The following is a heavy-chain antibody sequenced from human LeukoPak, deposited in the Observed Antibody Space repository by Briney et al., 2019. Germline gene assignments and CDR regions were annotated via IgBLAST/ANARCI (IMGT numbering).Heavy chain of an antibody. V-gene: IGHV7-4-1*02. Sequence: ASVKVSCKASGYTFTSYAMNWVRQAPGQGLEWMGWINTNTGNPTYAQGFTGRFVFSLDTSVSTAYLQISSLKAEDTAVYYCARDIVVVPAAIRGYYYYYMDVWGKGTTVTVSS. CDR3: ARDIVVVPAAIRGYYYYYMDV. CDR2: INTNTGNP. D-gene: IGHD2-2*01. J-gene: IGHJ6*03. CDR1: GYTFTSYA.